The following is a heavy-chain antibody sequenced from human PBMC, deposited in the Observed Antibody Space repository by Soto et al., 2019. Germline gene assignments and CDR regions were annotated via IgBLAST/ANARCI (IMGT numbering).Heavy chain of an antibody. J-gene: IGHJ3*02. CDR1: GFTFSSYD. V-gene: IGHV3-13*01. Sequence: EVQLVESGGGLVQPGGSLRLSCAASGFTFSSYDMHWVRQATGKGLEWVSAIGTAGDTYYPGSVKGRFTISRENAKNSFYLQMNSLRAGDTAVYYCARALLYCSSTSCYRLFGAFDIWGQGTMVTVSS. CDR3: ARALLYCSSTSCYRLFGAFDI. CDR2: IGTAGDT. D-gene: IGHD2-2*01.